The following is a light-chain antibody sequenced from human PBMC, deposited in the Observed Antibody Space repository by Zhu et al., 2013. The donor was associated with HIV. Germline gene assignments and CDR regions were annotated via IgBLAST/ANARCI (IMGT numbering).Light chain of an antibody. CDR1: QSVSSN. Sequence: ETVMTQSPATLSVSPGERATLSCRASQSVSSNLAWYQQKPGQAPRLLIYGASTRATGIPARFSGSGSGTEFTLTISSLQSEDFAVYYCQQYNNWLSFGGGTKLEIK. CDR2: GAS. J-gene: IGKJ4*01. V-gene: IGKV3-15*01. CDR3: QQYNNWLS.